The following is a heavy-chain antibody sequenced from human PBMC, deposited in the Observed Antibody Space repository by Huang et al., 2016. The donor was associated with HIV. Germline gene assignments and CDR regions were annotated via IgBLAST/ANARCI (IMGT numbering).Heavy chain of an antibody. CDR3: ARGQGGYYYYYMDV. J-gene: IGHJ6*03. CDR2: INHSEST. Sequence: QVQLQQWGAGLLRPSETLSLTCAVYGGSFSGYYGTWIRQPPGKGLEWIGEINHSESTNYNPSLKSRVTISVDTSRNQFSLTVTSVIAADTAVYYCARGQGGYYYYYMDVWGKGTTVTVSS. CDR1: GGSFSGYY. V-gene: IGHV4-34*01.